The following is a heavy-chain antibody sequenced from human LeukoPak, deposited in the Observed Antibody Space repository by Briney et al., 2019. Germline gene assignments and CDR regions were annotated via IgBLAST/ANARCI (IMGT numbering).Heavy chain of an antibody. V-gene: IGHV3-30*02. D-gene: IGHD3-10*01. J-gene: IGHJ1*01. CDR3: AKELWGYYGSGSYPEPHKYFQH. CDR1: GFTFSSYG. CDR2: IRYDGSNK. Sequence: GGSLRLSCAASGFTFSSYGMHWVRQAPGKGLEWVAFIRYDGSNKYYADSVKGRFTISRDNSKNTLYLQMNSLRAEDTAVYYCAKELWGYYGSGSYPEPHKYFQHWGQGTLVTVSS.